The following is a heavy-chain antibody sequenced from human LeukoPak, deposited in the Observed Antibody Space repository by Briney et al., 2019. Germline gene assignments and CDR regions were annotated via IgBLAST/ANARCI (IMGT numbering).Heavy chain of an antibody. CDR2: IYYSGST. D-gene: IGHD4-17*01. Sequence: SETLSLTCTVSGHSISSSTYYCAWIRQPPGKALEWIGRIYYSGSTHYNPSLKSRLTISVDTSQNQLSPKVTAVTAADTSVYFCARNGTVTVTGTKFNYFDYWGQGTLVTVSS. CDR3: ARNGTVTVTGTKFNYFDY. CDR1: GHSISSSTYY. J-gene: IGHJ4*02. V-gene: IGHV4-39*01.